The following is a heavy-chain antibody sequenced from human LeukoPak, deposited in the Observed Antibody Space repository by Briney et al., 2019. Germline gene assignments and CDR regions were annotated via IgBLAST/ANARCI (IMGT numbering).Heavy chain of an antibody. V-gene: IGHV3-30-3*01. D-gene: IGHD5-18*01. J-gene: IGHJ4*02. CDR1: GFTFSSYA. CDR3: ARDLEQLWFFDY. Sequence: PGRSLRLSCAASGFTFSSYAMHWVRQAPGKGLEWVAVISYDGSNKYYADSVKGRFTISRDNSKNTLYLQMNSLRAEDTAVYYCARDLEQLWFFDYWGQGTLVTVSS. CDR2: ISYDGSNK.